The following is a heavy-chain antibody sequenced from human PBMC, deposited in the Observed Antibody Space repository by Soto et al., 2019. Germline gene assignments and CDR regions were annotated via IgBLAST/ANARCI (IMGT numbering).Heavy chain of an antibody. D-gene: IGHD5-12*01. V-gene: IGHV4-39*01. Sequence: SETLSLTCTVSGGSISSSSYYWGWIRQPPGKGLEWIGSIYYSGSTYYNPSLKSRVTISVDTSKNQFSLKLSSVTAAETGVYYCASTSGYGIDYWGQGTLVTVSS. CDR3: ASTSGYGIDY. J-gene: IGHJ4*02. CDR1: GGSISSSSYY. CDR2: IYYSGST.